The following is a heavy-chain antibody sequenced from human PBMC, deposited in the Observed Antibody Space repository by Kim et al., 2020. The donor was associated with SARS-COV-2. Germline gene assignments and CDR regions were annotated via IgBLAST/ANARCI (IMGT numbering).Heavy chain of an antibody. CDR3: ARGLEYYDSSGYHDAFDI. V-gene: IGHV3-21*01. Sequence: GGSLRLSCAASGFTFSSYSMNWVRQAPGKGLEWVSSISSSSSYRYYADSVKGRFTISRDNAKNSLYLQMNSLRAEDTAVYYCARGLEYYDSSGYHDAFDIWGQETMVTVSS. D-gene: IGHD3-22*01. J-gene: IGHJ3*02. CDR1: GFTFSSYS. CDR2: ISSSSSYR.